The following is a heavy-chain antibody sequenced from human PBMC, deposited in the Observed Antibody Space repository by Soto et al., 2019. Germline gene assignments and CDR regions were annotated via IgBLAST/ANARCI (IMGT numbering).Heavy chain of an antibody. CDR2: IRSKAYGGTT. J-gene: IGHJ3*02. Sequence: EVQLVESGGGLVQPGRSLRLSCTASGFTFGDYAMSWFRQAPGKGLEWVGFIRSKAYGGTTEYAASVKGRFTISRDDSKSIAYLQMNSLKTEDTAVYYCTRDRNLLWFGELLSEYAFDIWGQGTMVTVSS. CDR1: GFTFGDYA. D-gene: IGHD3-10*01. CDR3: TRDRNLLWFGELLSEYAFDI. V-gene: IGHV3-49*03.